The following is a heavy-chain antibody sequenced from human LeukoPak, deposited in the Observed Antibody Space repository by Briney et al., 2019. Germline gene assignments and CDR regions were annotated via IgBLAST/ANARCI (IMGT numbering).Heavy chain of an antibody. CDR1: GGTFSSYA. D-gene: IGHD2-15*01. Sequence: SVKVSCKASGGTFSSYAISWVRPAPGQGLEWMGGIIPIFGTANYSQKFQGRVTITADKSTSTAYMELSSLRSEDTAVYYCASLGYCSGGSCHYYYYYYMDVWGKGTTVTVSS. V-gene: IGHV1-69*06. CDR3: ASLGYCSGGSCHYYYYYYMDV. J-gene: IGHJ6*03. CDR2: IIPIFGTA.